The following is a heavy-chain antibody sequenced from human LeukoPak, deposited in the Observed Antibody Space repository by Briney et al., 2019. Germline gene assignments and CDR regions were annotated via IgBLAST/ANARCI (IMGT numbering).Heavy chain of an antibody. CDR1: GGSISSGGYY. J-gene: IGHJ3*02. Sequence: SETLSLTCTVSGGSISSGGYYWSWIRQHPGKGLEWIGYIYYSGSTNYNPSLKSRVTISVDTSKNQFSLKLSSVTAADTAVYYCARRGVAGSSSSYAFDIWGQGTMVTVSS. D-gene: IGHD6-6*01. V-gene: IGHV4-61*08. CDR2: IYYSGST. CDR3: ARRGVAGSSSSYAFDI.